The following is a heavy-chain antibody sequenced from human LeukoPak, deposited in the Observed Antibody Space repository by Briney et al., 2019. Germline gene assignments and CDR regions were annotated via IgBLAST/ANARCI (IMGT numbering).Heavy chain of an antibody. V-gene: IGHV3-7*03. D-gene: IGHD4-17*01. J-gene: IGHJ3*02. Sequence: GGSLRLSCAASGFTFSSYAMSWVRQAPGKGLEWVANIKQDGSEKYYVDSVKGRFTISRDNAENSLYLQMNSLRAEDTAVYYCARGLDYGDYLPVEGAFDIWGQGTMVTVSS. CDR2: IKQDGSEK. CDR1: GFTFSSYA. CDR3: ARGLDYGDYLPVEGAFDI.